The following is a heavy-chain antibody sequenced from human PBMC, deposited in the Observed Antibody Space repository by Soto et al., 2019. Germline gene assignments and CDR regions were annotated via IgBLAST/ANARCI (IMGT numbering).Heavy chain of an antibody. J-gene: IGHJ4*02. D-gene: IGHD6-13*01. V-gene: IGHV1-3*01. CDR3: ARSFSSSWSGPFDY. CDR2: INAGNGNT. Sequence: GASVKVSCKASGYTFTSYAMHWVRQAPGQRLEWMGWINAGNGNTKYSQKFQGRVTITRDTSASTAYMELSSLRSEDTAVYYCARSFSSSWSGPFDYWGQGTLVTVSS. CDR1: GYTFTSYA.